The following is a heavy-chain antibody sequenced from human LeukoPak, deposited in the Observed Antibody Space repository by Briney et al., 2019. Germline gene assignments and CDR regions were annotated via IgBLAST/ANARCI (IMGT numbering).Heavy chain of an antibody. V-gene: IGHV4-59*12. CDR2: IYYSGST. Sequence: SETLSLTCTVSGGSISSYYWSWIRQPPGKGLEWIGYIYYSGSTNYNPSLKSRVTISVDTSKNQFSLKLSSVTAADTAVYYCARDFGLRYFDWLSVDYYYYYGMDVWGQGTTVTVSS. J-gene: IGHJ6*02. CDR1: GGSISSYY. CDR3: ARDFGLRYFDWLSVDYYYYYGMDV. D-gene: IGHD3-9*01.